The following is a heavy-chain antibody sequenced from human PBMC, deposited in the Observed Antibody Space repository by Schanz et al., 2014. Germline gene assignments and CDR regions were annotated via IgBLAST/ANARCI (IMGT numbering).Heavy chain of an antibody. CDR2: ISAYNGNM. V-gene: IGHV1-18*04. J-gene: IGHJ4*02. CDR3: VRDGDERLVVIFDQ. Sequence: QVQLVQSGAEVQKPGASVMLSCKTSGYSFNLFGVSWVRQAPGKGLELMGWISAYNGNMNYAPKFQVRVTMTTDTSTSTAYMELRNLRSDDTTVYYCVRDGDERLVVIFDQWGQGTLVTVSS. CDR1: GYSFNLFG. D-gene: IGHD3-22*01.